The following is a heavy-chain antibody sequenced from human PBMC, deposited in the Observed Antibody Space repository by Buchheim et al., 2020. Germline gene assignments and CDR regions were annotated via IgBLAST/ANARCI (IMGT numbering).Heavy chain of an antibody. J-gene: IGHJ5*02. CDR3: AKHSIP. V-gene: IGHV3-7*03. CDR1: GFTFRNYW. CDR2: INEDGTEK. Sequence: EVYLVESGGGLVQPGGSLRLSCAASGFTFRNYWMNWVRQAPGKGLEWVANINEDGTEKYYVDSVKGRSTISRDNAMSSVYLQMSSLRVEDTAVYYCAKHSIPWGQGT. D-gene: IGHD2/OR15-2a*01.